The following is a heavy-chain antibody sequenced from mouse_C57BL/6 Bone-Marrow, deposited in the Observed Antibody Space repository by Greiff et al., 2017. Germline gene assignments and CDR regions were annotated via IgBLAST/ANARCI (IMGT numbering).Heavy chain of an antibody. J-gene: IGHJ4*01. Sequence: LQESGAELVRPGTSVKMSCKASGYTFTNYWIGWAKQRPGHGLEWIGDIYPGGGYTNYNEKFKGKATLTADKASSTAYMQFSGLTSEDSAIYYCAGSRWDAMDYWGRGTSVIVSS. D-gene: IGHD4-1*01. CDR1: GYTFTNYW. CDR2: IYPGGGYT. CDR3: AGSRWDAMDY. V-gene: IGHV1-63*01.